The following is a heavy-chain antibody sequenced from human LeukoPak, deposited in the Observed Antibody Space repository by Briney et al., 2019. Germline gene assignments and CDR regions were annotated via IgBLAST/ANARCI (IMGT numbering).Heavy chain of an antibody. Sequence: GGSLRLSCAASGFTFSSYAMSWLRQAPGKGLEWVSDMSCSGGSTYYADSVKGRFTISRDNSKNTLYLQMNSLRAEDTAVYYCAKFPYYDFWSGYFFDYWGQGTLVTVSS. J-gene: IGHJ4*02. CDR1: GFTFSSYA. CDR2: MSCSGGST. D-gene: IGHD3-3*01. V-gene: IGHV3-23*01. CDR3: AKFPYYDFWSGYFFDY.